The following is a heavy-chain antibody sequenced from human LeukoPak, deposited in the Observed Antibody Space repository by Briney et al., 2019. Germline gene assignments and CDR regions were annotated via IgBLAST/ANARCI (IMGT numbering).Heavy chain of an antibody. D-gene: IGHD5-24*01. CDR2: INSDGSST. V-gene: IGHV3-74*01. J-gene: IGHJ5*02. CDR1: GFTFSSYW. CDR3: AKGDKMSTWRRTYNCFDP. Sequence: GGSLRLSCAASGFTFSSYWMHWVRQAPGKGLVWVSRINSDGSSTSYADSVKGRFTISRDNSKHTLYLQMKSLKPEDTAVYYCAKGDKMSTWRRTYNCFDPWGQGTLVTVSS.